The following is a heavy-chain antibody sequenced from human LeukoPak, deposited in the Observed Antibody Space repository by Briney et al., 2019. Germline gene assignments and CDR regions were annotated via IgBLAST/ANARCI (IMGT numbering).Heavy chain of an antibody. CDR3: ARLAGGSYSDY. CDR1: GFTVSSYA. CDR2: ISYNGGST. Sequence: QSGGSLRLSCAASGFTVSSYAMNWVRQAPGKGLEYVSSISYNGGSTYYANSVKGRFTISRDNSKNTLYLQMGSLRAEDMAVYYCARLAGGSYSDYWGQGTLVTVSS. V-gene: IGHV3-64*01. D-gene: IGHD1-26*01. J-gene: IGHJ4*02.